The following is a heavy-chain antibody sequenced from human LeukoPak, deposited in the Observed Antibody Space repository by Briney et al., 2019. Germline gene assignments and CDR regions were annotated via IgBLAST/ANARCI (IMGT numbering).Heavy chain of an antibody. CDR1: GFIVSSNY. V-gene: IGHV3-53*01. Sequence: GGSLRLSCAASGFIVSSNYMSWVRQAPGKGLEWVSVIYSGGSTYYADSVKGRFTISRDNSKNTLYLQMNSLRAEDTAVYYCARRCSGGSCYSVGAFDIWGQGTMVTVSS. CDR3: ARRCSGGSCYSVGAFDI. D-gene: IGHD2-15*01. J-gene: IGHJ3*02. CDR2: IYSGGST.